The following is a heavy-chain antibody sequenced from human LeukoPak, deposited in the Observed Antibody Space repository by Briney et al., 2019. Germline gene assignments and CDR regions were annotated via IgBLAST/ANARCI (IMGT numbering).Heavy chain of an antibody. Sequence: SETLSLTCTVSGGSISSGGYYWSWIRQPPGKGLEWIGYIYHSGSTYYNPSLKSRVTISVDRSKNQFSLKLSSVTAADTAVYYCARGWGFEVRIYYWGQGTLVTVSS. CDR3: ARGWGFEVRIYY. V-gene: IGHV4-30-2*01. CDR2: IYHSGST. D-gene: IGHD7-27*01. J-gene: IGHJ4*02. CDR1: GGSISSGGYY.